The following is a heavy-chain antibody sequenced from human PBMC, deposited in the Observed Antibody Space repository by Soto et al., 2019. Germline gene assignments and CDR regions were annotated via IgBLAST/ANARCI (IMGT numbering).Heavy chain of an antibody. Sequence: QVQLQESGPGLVKPSETLSLTCTVSGGAVSSGTYYWSWIRQPPGKGLEWIGYIYYSGSTNYNPSLKSRVTISVDTSKNQFSLKLSSVTAADTAVYYCASYSSGWYDVSYWGQGTLVTVSS. CDR3: ASYSSGWYDVSY. J-gene: IGHJ4*02. CDR2: IYYSGST. CDR1: GGAVSSGTYY. D-gene: IGHD6-19*01. V-gene: IGHV4-61*01.